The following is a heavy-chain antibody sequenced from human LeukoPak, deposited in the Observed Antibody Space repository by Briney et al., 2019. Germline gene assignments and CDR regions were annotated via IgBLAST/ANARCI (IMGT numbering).Heavy chain of an antibody. D-gene: IGHD1-26*01. J-gene: IGHJ6*02. CDR2: IWYDGSNK. CDR1: GFTFSSYG. CDR3: ATYVKWAAGDV. Sequence: GSLRLSCAASGFTFSSYGMHWVRQAPGKGLEWVAVIWYDGSNKYYADSVKGRFTITRDNAKNSLFLQMNSLRAEDTAIYYCATYVKWAAGDVWGQGTTVSVSS. V-gene: IGHV3-33*03.